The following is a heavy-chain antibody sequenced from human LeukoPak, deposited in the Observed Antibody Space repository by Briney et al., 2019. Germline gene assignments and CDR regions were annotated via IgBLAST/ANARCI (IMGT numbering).Heavy chain of an antibody. Sequence: GGSLRLSCAASGFTFNTYGMSWVRQAPGKGLEWVSGISASGGSTYYADSVKRRFTISRDNFKNTLYLQLNSLRAEDTAVYYCAKYVIQQLRSSGYDYFDYWGQGTLVTVSS. D-gene: IGHD5-12*01. CDR2: ISASGGST. CDR1: GFTFNTYG. V-gene: IGHV3-23*01. J-gene: IGHJ4*02. CDR3: AKYVIQQLRSSGYDYFDY.